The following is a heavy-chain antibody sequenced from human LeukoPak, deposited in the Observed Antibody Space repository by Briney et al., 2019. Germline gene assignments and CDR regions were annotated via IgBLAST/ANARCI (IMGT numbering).Heavy chain of an antibody. CDR1: GFTFSSYV. V-gene: IGHV3-48*03. J-gene: IGHJ4*02. D-gene: IGHD3-22*01. Sequence: GGSLRLSCAASGFTFSSYVMNWVRQAPGKGLEWVSYISSSGSTIYYADSVKGRFTISRDNAKNSLYPQMNSLRAEDTAVYYCARDWGYYYDSSGYYEVWGQGTLVTVSS. CDR2: ISSSGSTI. CDR3: ARDWGYYYDSSGYYEV.